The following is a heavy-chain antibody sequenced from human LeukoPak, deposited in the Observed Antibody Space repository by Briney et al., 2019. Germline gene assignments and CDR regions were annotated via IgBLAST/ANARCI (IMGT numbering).Heavy chain of an antibody. J-gene: IGHJ5*02. D-gene: IGHD1-26*01. Sequence: SETLSLTCTVYGDSITDYYWSWIRQPPGKGLEWIGYISYSGRATYNPSVKSRVAISLATSRNQFSLSLTSVTAADTALYYCARRSGGGGSEWVDNWGQGTLVTVVS. CDR3: ARRSGGGGSEWVDN. CDR1: GDSITDYY. CDR2: ISYSGRA. V-gene: IGHV4-59*12.